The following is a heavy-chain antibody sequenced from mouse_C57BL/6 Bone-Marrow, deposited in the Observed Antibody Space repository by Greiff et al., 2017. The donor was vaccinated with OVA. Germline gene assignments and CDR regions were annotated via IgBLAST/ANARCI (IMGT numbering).Heavy chain of an antibody. D-gene: IGHD1-1*01. V-gene: IGHV1-50*01. CDR1: GYTFTSYW. Sequence: VQLQQPGAELVKPGASVKLSCKASGYTFTSYWMQWVKQRPGKGLEWIGEIDPSDSYTNYNQKFKGKATLTVDTSSSTAYMQLSSLTSEDSAVYYCARWGGSSADYWGQGTTLTVSS. CDR2: IDPSDSYT. J-gene: IGHJ2*01. CDR3: ARWGGSSADY.